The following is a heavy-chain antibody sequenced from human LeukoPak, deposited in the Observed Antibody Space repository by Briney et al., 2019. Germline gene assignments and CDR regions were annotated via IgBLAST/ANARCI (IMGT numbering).Heavy chain of an antibody. Sequence: GASVKVSCKASGGTFISYAISWVRQAPGQGLEWMGGIIPIFGTANYAQKFQGRVTITADESTSTAYMELSSLRSEDTAVYYCASAYYDYVWGSYRPYYFDYWGQGTLVTVSS. CDR2: IIPIFGTA. D-gene: IGHD3-16*02. J-gene: IGHJ4*02. CDR1: GGTFISYA. CDR3: ASAYYDYVWGSYRPYYFDY. V-gene: IGHV1-69*13.